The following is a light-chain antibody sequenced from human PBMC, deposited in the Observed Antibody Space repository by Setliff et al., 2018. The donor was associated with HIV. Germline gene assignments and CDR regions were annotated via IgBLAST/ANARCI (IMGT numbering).Light chain of an antibody. CDR2: DVS. Sequence: QSALTQPRSVSGSPGQSVTISCTGTSSDVGVYNYVSWYQQHPGKAPKLMIYDVSERPPGVPDRFSGSKSGNTASLTISGLQAEDEADYYCCSYAGGYTYVFGTGTKVTVL. CDR3: CSYAGGYTYV. J-gene: IGLJ1*01. CDR1: SSDVGVYNY. V-gene: IGLV2-11*01.